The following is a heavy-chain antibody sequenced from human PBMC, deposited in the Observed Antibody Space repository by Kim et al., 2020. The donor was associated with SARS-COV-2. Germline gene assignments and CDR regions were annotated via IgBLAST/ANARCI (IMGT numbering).Heavy chain of an antibody. CDR1: GFTLSNYS. D-gene: IGHD3-10*01. CDR2: IHCDGSNI. CDR3: LAAIGSRSFDH. Sequence: GGSLRLSCAASGFTLSNYSMNWVRQTPGEGLVWVSLIHCDGSNIYYLDSVKGRFTISRDNAKSTLYLQMNSLRPEDTAVYYCLAAIGSRSFDHWGQGTRVTVSS. V-gene: IGHV3-30*04. J-gene: IGHJ4*02.